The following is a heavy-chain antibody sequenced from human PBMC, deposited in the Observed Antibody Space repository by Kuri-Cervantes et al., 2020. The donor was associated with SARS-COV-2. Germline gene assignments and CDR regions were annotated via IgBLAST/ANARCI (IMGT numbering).Heavy chain of an antibody. J-gene: IGHJ6*02. CDR2: INPSGGST. CDR1: GYTFTSYY. CDR3: ARSPRLGYCSGGSCDWGSYYGMDV. Sequence: ASVKVSCKASGYTFTSYYMHWVRQAPGQGLEWMGIINPSGGSTSYAQKFQGRVTMTRDTSTSTVYMELSSLRSEDTAVYYCARSPRLGYCSGGSCDWGSYYGMDVWGQGTTVTVSS. D-gene: IGHD2-15*01. V-gene: IGHV1-46*01.